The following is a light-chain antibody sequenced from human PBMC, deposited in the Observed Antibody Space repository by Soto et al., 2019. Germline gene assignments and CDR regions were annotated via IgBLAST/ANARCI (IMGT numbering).Light chain of an antibody. Sequence: ESVLTQSPGTLSLSPGERVTLSCRASQSLTSSYLAWYQQKPGQAPRLLIYGASSRATGIPDRFSGSGSGTGFTFTISRLEHEDVALYFCQHYESAPPSFTFGQGTKLEIK. CDR2: GAS. J-gene: IGKJ2*01. CDR1: QSLTSSY. V-gene: IGKV3-20*01. CDR3: QHYESAPPSFT.